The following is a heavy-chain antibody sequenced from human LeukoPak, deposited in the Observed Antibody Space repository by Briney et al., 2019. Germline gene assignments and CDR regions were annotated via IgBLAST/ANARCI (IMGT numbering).Heavy chain of an antibody. D-gene: IGHD6-13*01. CDR3: ASGHSSSWSYYFDY. Sequence: INPNSGGTNYAQKFQGRVTMTRDTSISTAYMELSRLRSDDTAVYYCASGHSSSWSYYFDYWGKGTLVTVSS. J-gene: IGHJ4*02. CDR2: INPNSGGT. V-gene: IGHV1-2*02.